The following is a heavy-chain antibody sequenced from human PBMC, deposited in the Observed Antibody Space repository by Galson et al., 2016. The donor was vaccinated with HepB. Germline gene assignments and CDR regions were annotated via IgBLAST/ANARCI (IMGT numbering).Heavy chain of an antibody. V-gene: IGHV4-59*01. D-gene: IGHD6-19*01. Sequence: ETLSLTCTVSAGSISGYYWSWIRQPPGKGLEWVGYIYYSGSTYYNPSLKSRVTMSIDTSKNQLSLKLSSVTAADTAVYYCARGPYSSGWYPFDPWGQGTLVTVSS. J-gene: IGHJ5*02. CDR3: ARGPYSSGWYPFDP. CDR2: IYYSGST. CDR1: AGSISGYY.